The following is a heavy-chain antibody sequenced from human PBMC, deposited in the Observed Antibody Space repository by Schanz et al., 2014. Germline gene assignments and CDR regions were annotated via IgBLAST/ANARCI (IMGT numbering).Heavy chain of an antibody. CDR2: ISGSGETT. Sequence: EVQLLESGGGLVQPGGSLRLSCAASGFTFSSYAMSWVRQAPGKGLEWVSAISGSGETTYYADSVKGRFTISRDNSKNALYLQMNTLRAEDTAVYYCARRITGTHNNPYYHGMDVWGQGTTVTVSS. CDR3: ARRITGTHNNPYYHGMDV. V-gene: IGHV3-23*01. D-gene: IGHD1-20*01. J-gene: IGHJ6*02. CDR1: GFTFSSYA.